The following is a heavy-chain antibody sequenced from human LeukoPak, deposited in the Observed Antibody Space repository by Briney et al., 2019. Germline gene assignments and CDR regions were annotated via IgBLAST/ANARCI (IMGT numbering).Heavy chain of an antibody. CDR1: GFTFSSYS. Sequence: GGSLRLSCAASGFTFSSYSMNWVRQAPGKGLEWGSYISSISSTIYYADSVKGRFTISRDNAKNSLYLQMNRLRPEDKAVYYCAREDIFYCSSTSCPPNRYYMDVWGKGTTVTVSS. D-gene: IGHD2-2*01. V-gene: IGHV3-48*04. CDR2: ISSISSTI. CDR3: AREDIFYCSSTSCPPNRYYMDV. J-gene: IGHJ6*03.